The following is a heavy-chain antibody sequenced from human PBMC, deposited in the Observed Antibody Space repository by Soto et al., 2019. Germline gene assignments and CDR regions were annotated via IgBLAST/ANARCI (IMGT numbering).Heavy chain of an antibody. CDR2: IYYSGSA. V-gene: IGHV4-61*01. CDR1: GDSVTSVSDY. D-gene: IGHD3-10*01. CDR3: ARGVGFGYYYYHMDL. J-gene: IGHJ6*02. Sequence: SETLSLTCTVSGDSVTSVSDYWSWIRHPPGKGLEWIGYIYYSGSADYNPSLGSRVTISIDTSKNQFSLKLTSVTAADTAVYYCARGVGFGYYYYHMDLWGQGTTVTVSS.